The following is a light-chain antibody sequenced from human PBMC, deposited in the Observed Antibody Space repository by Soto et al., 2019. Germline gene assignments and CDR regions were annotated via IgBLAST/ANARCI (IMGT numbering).Light chain of an antibody. CDR2: DVS. V-gene: IGLV2-14*01. CDR3: SSYTSSSTLV. CDR1: SSEVGGYNY. Sequence: QSVVPQPASVSESPGQSITISCTGTSSEVGGYNYVSWYQQHPGKAPKLMIYDVSNRPSGVSNRFSVSKSGNTASLTISGPQAEDEADYYCSSYTSSSTLVFGTGTKVTAL. J-gene: IGLJ1*01.